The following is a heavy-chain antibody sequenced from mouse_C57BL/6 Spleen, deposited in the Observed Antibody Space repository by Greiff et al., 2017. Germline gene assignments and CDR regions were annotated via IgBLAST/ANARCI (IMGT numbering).Heavy chain of an antibody. CDR3: AANLNWD. Sequence: EVQGVESGGGLVKPGGSLKLSCAASGFTFSDSGMHWVRQAPEKGLEWVAYISSGSSTIYYADTVKGRFTISRDNAKNTLFLQMTSLRSEDTAVYYCAANLNWDWGQGTTLTVSS. CDR1: GFTFSDSG. V-gene: IGHV5-17*01. J-gene: IGHJ2*01. CDR2: ISSGSSTI. D-gene: IGHD4-1*01.